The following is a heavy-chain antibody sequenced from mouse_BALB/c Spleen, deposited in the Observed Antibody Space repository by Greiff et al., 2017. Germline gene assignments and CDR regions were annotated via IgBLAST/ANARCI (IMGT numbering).Heavy chain of an antibody. CDR3: ATYEYDVGY. CDR1: GFTFTDYY. CDR2: IRNKANGYTT. Sequence: EVQVVESGGGLVQPGGSLRLSCATSGFTFTDYYMSWVRQPPGQALEWLGFIRNKANGYTTEYRASVKGQFTISRDNSQSILYLQMNTLRAEDSATYYCATYEYDVGYWGQGTTLTVSA. J-gene: IGHJ2*01. V-gene: IGHV7-3*02. D-gene: IGHD2-14*01.